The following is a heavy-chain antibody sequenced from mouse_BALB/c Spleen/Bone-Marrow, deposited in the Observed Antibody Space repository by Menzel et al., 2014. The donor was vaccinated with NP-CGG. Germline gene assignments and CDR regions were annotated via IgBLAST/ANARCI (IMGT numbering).Heavy chain of an antibody. Sequence: LMESGPGLVKPSQSLSLTCIVTSYSITRDYAWNWIRQFPGNKLEWMGYISYSGSTTYNPSLESRISITRDTSKNQFFLQLNSVTTEDTATYYCARSSSYDYDVGFAYWGQGTLVTVSA. V-gene: IGHV3-2*02. CDR2: ISYSGST. CDR3: ARSSSYDYDVGFAY. J-gene: IGHJ3*01. CDR1: SYSITRDYA. D-gene: IGHD2-4*01.